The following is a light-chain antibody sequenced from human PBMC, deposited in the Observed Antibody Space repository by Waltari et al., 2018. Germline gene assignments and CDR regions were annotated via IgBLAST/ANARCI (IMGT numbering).Light chain of an antibody. CDR3: QQSYSTPDS. J-gene: IGKJ2*03. Sequence: DIQMTQSPSSLSASVGDRVTITCRASQSISSYLNWYQQKPGKAPKLLIYAASSLQSGVPSRCSGSGSGTDCTLTISSLQPEDCATYYCQQSYSTPDSFGQVTKLEIK. CDR1: QSISSY. V-gene: IGKV1-39*01. CDR2: AAS.